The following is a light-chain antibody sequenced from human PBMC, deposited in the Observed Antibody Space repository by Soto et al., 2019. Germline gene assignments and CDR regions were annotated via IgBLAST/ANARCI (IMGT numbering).Light chain of an antibody. CDR2: DAS. CDR3: QVRDVWPS. V-gene: IGKV3-11*01. Sequence: IVLTQSPATLSLSPGERAALSCRASQSVGTSLAWYQHKPGQAPRLFIYDASKRAPGIPARFSGSGSRTDFTLTISSLEPEDFAVYYCQVRDVWPSFGQGTKVDIK. CDR1: QSVGTS. J-gene: IGKJ1*01.